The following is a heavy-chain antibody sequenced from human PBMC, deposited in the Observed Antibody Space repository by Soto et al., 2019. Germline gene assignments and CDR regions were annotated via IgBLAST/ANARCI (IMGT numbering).Heavy chain of an antibody. CDR2: ISYDGSNK. Sequence: GGSQRLSCAASGFTFSSYGMHWVRQAPGKGLEWVAVISYDGSNKYYADSVKGRFTISRDNSKNTLYLQMNSLRAEDTAVYYCAKDVLWFGETPSTWFGPWGQGTLVTVSS. CDR1: GFTFSSYG. D-gene: IGHD3-10*01. J-gene: IGHJ5*02. CDR3: AKDVLWFGETPSTWFGP. V-gene: IGHV3-30*18.